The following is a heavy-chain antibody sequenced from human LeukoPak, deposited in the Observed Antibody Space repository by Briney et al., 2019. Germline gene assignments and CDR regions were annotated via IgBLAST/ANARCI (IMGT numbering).Heavy chain of an antibody. CDR2: INHSGST. J-gene: IGHJ4*02. V-gene: IGHV4-34*01. Sequence: SETLSLTCAVSGGSISSGGYSWSWIRQPPGKGLEWIGEINHSGSTNYNPSLKSRVTISVDTSKNQFSLKLSSVTAADTAVYYCARITTARDPFDYWGQGTLVTVSS. D-gene: IGHD3-22*01. CDR3: ARITTARDPFDY. CDR1: GGSISSGGYS.